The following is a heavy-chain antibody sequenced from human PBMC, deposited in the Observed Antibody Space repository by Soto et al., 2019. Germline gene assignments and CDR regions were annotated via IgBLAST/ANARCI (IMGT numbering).Heavy chain of an antibody. Sequence: GGSLRLSCVASGFTFDDHAMHWVRQLPGKGLEWVSGISWSSSNRRYADSVKGRFTISRDNAKNTLFLQMNSLRAEDTALYFCAKDGTTAGIHYYGMDVWGQGTTVTVSS. D-gene: IGHD2-2*02. CDR3: AKDGTTAGIHYYGMDV. J-gene: IGHJ6*02. CDR2: ISWSSSNR. V-gene: IGHV3-9*01. CDR1: GFTFDDHA.